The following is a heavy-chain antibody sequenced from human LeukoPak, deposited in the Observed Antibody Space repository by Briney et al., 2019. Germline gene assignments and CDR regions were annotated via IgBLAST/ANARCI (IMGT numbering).Heavy chain of an antibody. Sequence: ASVKVSCKASGYTFTGYYMHWVRQAPGQGLEWMGWINPNSGGTNYAQKFQGRVTMTRDTSISTAYMELSRLRSEDTAVYYCASGRGGSGSYLVSDYYYYMDVWGKGTTVTISS. CDR3: ASGRGGSGSYLVSDYYYYMDV. CDR1: GYTFTGYY. V-gene: IGHV1-2*02. CDR2: INPNSGGT. D-gene: IGHD3-10*01. J-gene: IGHJ6*03.